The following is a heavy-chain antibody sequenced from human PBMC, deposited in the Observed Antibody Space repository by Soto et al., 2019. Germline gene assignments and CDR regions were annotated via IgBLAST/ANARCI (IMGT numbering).Heavy chain of an antibody. CDR3: ARGGVQLWFPPDY. CDR1: GGSISSYY. J-gene: IGHJ4*02. D-gene: IGHD5-18*01. Sequence: SETLSLTCTVSGGSISSYYWSWIRQPPGKGLEWIGYIYYSGSTNYNPSLKSRVTISVDTSKNQFSLKLSSVTAADTAVYCCARGGVQLWFPPDYWGQGTLVTVSS. CDR2: IYYSGST. V-gene: IGHV4-59*01.